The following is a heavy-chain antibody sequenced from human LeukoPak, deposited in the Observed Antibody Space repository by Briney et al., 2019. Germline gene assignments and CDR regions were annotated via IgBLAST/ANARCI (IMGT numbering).Heavy chain of an antibody. D-gene: IGHD3-22*01. J-gene: IGHJ4*02. CDR2: IYTSGST. CDR3: ARGPYYYDSSGYYFRPYYFDY. V-gene: IGHV4-4*07. CDR1: GGSISSYY. Sequence: SETPSLTCTVSGGSISSYYWSWIRQPAGKGLEWIGRIYTSGSTNYNPSLKSRVTMSVDTSKNQFSLKLSSVTAADTAVYYCARGPYYYDSSGYYFRPYYFDYWGQGTLVTVSS.